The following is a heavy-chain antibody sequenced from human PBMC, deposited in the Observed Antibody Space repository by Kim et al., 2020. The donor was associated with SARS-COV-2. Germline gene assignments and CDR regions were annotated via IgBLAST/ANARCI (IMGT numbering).Heavy chain of an antibody. CDR1: GGSISSGGYY. CDR3: ARGDVGNVDY. CDR2: IYYSGST. Sequence: SETLSLTCTVSGGSISSGGYYWSWIRQHPGKGLEWIGYIYYSGSTYYNPSLKSRVTISVDTSKNQFSLKLSSVTAADTAVYYCARGDVGNVDYWGQGTLVTVSS. V-gene: IGHV4-31*03. J-gene: IGHJ4*02. D-gene: IGHD1-26*01.